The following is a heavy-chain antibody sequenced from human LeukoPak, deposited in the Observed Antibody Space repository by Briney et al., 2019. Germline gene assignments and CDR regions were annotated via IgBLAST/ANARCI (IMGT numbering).Heavy chain of an antibody. V-gene: IGHV4-38-2*02. CDR1: GYSISSGYY. D-gene: IGHD3-10*01. CDR3: ARPKSYYYYGSGSPLWFDP. CDR2: IDHSGST. Sequence: SETLSLTCTVSGYSISSGYYWGWIRQPPGKGLEWTGSIDHSGSTYYNPSLKSRVTISVDTSKNQFSLKLSSVTAADTAVYYCARPKSYYYYGSGSPLWFDPWGQGTLVTVSS. J-gene: IGHJ5*02.